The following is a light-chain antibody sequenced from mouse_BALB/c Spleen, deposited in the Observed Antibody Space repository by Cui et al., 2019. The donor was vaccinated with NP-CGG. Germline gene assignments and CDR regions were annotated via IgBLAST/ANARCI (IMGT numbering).Light chain of an antibody. CDR2: GTN. Sequence: QAVVTHESALPISPGETVTLTCRSSTGAVTTSNYANWVQEKPDHLFTGLIGGTNNRAPGVPARFSGSLIGDKAALTITGAQTEDEAIYFCALWYSNHWVFGGGTKLTVL. J-gene: IGLJ1*01. CDR3: ALWYSNHWV. CDR1: TGAVTTSNY. V-gene: IGLV1*01.